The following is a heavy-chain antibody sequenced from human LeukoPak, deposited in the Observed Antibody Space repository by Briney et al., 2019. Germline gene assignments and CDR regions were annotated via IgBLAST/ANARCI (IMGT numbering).Heavy chain of an antibody. Sequence: GGSLRLSCAASGFTFSSYAMSWVRQAPGKGLEWVSAISGSGGSTYYADSVKGRFTISRDNSKNTLYLQMNSLRAEDTAVYYCAKDLYGFGEGYYYYYYGMDVWGLGTTVTVSS. CDR2: ISGSGGST. CDR1: GFTFSSYA. CDR3: AKDLYGFGEGYYYYYYGMDV. V-gene: IGHV3-23*01. D-gene: IGHD3-10*01. J-gene: IGHJ6*02.